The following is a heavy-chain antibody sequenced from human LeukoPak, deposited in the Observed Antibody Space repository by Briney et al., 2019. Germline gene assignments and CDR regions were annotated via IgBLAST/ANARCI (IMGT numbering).Heavy chain of an antibody. Sequence: SETLSLTCAVYGGSLSGYYWIWIRQPPGKGLEWIGEINHSGSTNYNPSLKSRVTISVDTSKNQFSLKLSSVTAADTAVYYCARGGTMVRGVRINWFDPWGQGTLVTVSS. V-gene: IGHV4-34*01. CDR3: ARGGTMVRGVRINWFDP. D-gene: IGHD3-10*01. J-gene: IGHJ5*02. CDR2: INHSGST. CDR1: GGSLSGYY.